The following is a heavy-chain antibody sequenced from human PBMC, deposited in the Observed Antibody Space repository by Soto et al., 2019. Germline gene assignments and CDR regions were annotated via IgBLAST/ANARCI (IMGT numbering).Heavy chain of an antibody. J-gene: IGHJ4*02. CDR1: GGTFSSYT. CDR2: IIPILGIA. CDR3: AREYYYYGSGAFFDY. V-gene: IGHV1-69*08. Sequence: QVQLVQSGAEVKKPGSSVKVSCKASGGTFSSYTISWVRQAPGQGLEWMGRIIPILGIANYAQKFQGRVTITADKSTSTAYMELSSLSSEDTAVYYCAREYYYYGSGAFFDYWCQGTLVTVSS. D-gene: IGHD3-10*01.